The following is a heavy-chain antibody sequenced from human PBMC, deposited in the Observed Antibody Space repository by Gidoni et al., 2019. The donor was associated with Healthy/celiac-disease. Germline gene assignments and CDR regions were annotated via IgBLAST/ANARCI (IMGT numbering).Heavy chain of an antibody. D-gene: IGHD2-15*01. V-gene: IGHV3-48*01. J-gene: IGHJ6*02. CDR3: ARDDIVVVVAALRYGMDV. CDR1: GFTFSSYS. Sequence: EVQLVESGGGLVQPGGSLRLSCAASGFTFSSYSMNWVRQAPGKGLEWVSYISSSSSTIYYADPVKGRFTISRDNAKNSLYLQMNSLRAEDTAVYYCARDDIVVVVAALRYGMDVWGQGTTVTVSS. CDR2: ISSSSSTI.